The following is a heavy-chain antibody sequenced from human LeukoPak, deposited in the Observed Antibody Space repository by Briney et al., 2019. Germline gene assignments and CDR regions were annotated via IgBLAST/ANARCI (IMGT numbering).Heavy chain of an antibody. CDR2: IYTSGST. D-gene: IGHD5-18*01. CDR1: GGSISSYY. CDR3: ARDRGYSYGLDYYYYYMDV. V-gene: IGHV4-4*07. Sequence: SETLSLTCTVSGGSISSYYWSWIRQPAGKGLEWIGRIYTSGSTNYNPSLKSRVTMSVDTSKNQFSLKLSSVTAADTAVYYCARDRGYSYGLDYYYYYMDVWGKGTTATVSS. J-gene: IGHJ6*03.